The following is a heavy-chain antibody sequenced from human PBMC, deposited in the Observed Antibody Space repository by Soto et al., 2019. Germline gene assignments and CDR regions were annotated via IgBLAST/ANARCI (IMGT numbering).Heavy chain of an antibody. D-gene: IGHD5-18*01. CDR3: ARVHMDTAMAPYYYYYGMDV. Sequence: PSETLSLTCAVCGGSFSGYYWSWIRQPPGKGLEWIGEINHSGSTNYNPSLKSRVTISVDTSKNQFSLKLSSVTAADTAVYYCARVHMDTAMAPYYYYYGMDVWGQGTTVTVSS. CDR1: GGSFSGYY. V-gene: IGHV4-34*01. J-gene: IGHJ6*02. CDR2: INHSGST.